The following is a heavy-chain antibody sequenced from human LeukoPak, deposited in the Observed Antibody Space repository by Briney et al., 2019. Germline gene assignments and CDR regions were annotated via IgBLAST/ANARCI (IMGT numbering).Heavy chain of an antibody. V-gene: IGHV3-33*06. CDR1: GFTFSSHG. CDR2: IWYDGSNK. D-gene: IGHD6-19*01. J-gene: IGHJ3*02. CDR3: AKDRAVAGTQSGFEI. Sequence: GGSLRLSCAASGFTFSSHGMHWVRQAPGKGLEWVAVIWYDGSNKCYADSVKGRFTISRDNSKNTLYLQMNSLRAEDTAVYHCAKDRAVAGTQSGFEIWGQGTMVTVSS.